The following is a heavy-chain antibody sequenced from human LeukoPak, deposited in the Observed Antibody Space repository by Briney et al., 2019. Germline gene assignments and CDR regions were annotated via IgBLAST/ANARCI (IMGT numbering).Heavy chain of an antibody. J-gene: IGHJ4*02. V-gene: IGHV3-23*01. D-gene: IGHD2-2*02. CDR1: GFTFSSYA. Sequence: GGSLGLSCAASGFTFSSYAMSWVRQAPGKGLEWVSAISGSGGSTYYADSVKGRFTISRDNSKNTLYLQMNSLRAEDTAVYYCAKGPYCSSTSCYTVGAFDYWGQGTLVTVSS. CDR2: ISGSGGST. CDR3: AKGPYCSSTSCYTVGAFDY.